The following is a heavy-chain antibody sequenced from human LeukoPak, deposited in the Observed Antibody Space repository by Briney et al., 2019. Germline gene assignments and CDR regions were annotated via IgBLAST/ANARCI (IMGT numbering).Heavy chain of an antibody. V-gene: IGHV3-7*01. CDR3: AKPRLRYNWNDEPFDY. CDR2: IKQDETEK. Sequence: GGSLRLSCTASGFTFSNFWMGWVRQAPGKGLEWVANIKQDETEKFYLGSVKGRFTISRDNAKNSLYLQMNSLRAEDTAVYYCAKPRLRYNWNDEPFDYWGQGTLVTVSS. J-gene: IGHJ4*02. D-gene: IGHD1-1*01. CDR1: GFTFSNFW.